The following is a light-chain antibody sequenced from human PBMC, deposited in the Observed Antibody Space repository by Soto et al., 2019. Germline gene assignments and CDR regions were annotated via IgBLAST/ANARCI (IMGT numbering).Light chain of an antibody. J-gene: IGKJ1*01. CDR2: DAS. CDR1: QSVSSY. CDR3: QQYGSSGT. V-gene: IGKV3-11*01. Sequence: EIVWTQSPATLSLSPGERAKLSCRASQSVSSYLAWYQQKPGQAPSLLIYDASNRATGIPARFSGSGSGTDFTLTIRRLEPEDFAVDDCQQYGSSGTFGQGTKVDIK.